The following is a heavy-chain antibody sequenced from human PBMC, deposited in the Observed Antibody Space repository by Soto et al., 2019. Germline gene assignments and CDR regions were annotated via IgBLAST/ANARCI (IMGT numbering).Heavy chain of an antibody. V-gene: IGHV1-18*01. CDR1: GYTFTSYG. CDR2: ISAYNGNT. J-gene: IGHJ4*02. D-gene: IGHD3-22*01. Sequence: QVQLVQSGAEVKKPGASVKVSCKASGYTFTSYGISWVRQAPGQGLEWMGWISAYNGNTNYAQKRQGRVTMTTDTSTSTAYMELRSLRSDDTAVYYCARDGPTYYYDSSGYYADYWGQGTLVTVSS. CDR3: ARDGPTYYYDSSGYYADY.